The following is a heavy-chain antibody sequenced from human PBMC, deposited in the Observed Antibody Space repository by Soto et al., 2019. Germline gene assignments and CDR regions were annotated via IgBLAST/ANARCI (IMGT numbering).Heavy chain of an antibody. V-gene: IGHV4-59*02. CDR1: GGSVSTYY. D-gene: IGHD1-26*01. Sequence: SLSLTGTVSGGSVSTYYWSWIRQPPGKGLEWIGYIYYSGSTNYNPSLKSRVTMSVDTSKNQFSLKLSSVTAADTAVYYCATTVSGSFSGLDVWGQGTTVTVAS. J-gene: IGHJ6*02. CDR2: IYYSGST. CDR3: ATTVSGSFSGLDV.